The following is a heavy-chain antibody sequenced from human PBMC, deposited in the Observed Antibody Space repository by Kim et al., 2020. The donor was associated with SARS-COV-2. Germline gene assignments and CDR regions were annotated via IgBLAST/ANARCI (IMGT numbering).Heavy chain of an antibody. D-gene: IGHD6-19*01. J-gene: IGHJ6*02. V-gene: IGHV3-21*01. CDR1: GFTFSSYS. Sequence: GGSLRLSCAASGFTFSSYSMNWVRQAPGKGLEWVSSISSSSSYIYYADSVKDRFTISRDNAKNSLYLQMNSLRAEDTAVYYCARDGSEGAVAGTYHGYYYGMDVWGQGTTVTVSS. CDR3: ARDGSEGAVAGTYHGYYYGMDV. CDR2: ISSSSSYI.